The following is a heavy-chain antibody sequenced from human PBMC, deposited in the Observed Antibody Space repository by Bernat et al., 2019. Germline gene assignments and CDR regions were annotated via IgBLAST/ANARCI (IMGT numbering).Heavy chain of an antibody. CDR3: ARGPDIYGDYEYPWSNFDY. V-gene: IGHV4-34*01. D-gene: IGHD4-17*01. J-gene: IGHJ4*02. Sequence: QVQLQQWGAGLLKPSETLSLTCAVYGGSFSGYYWSWIRQPPGKGLEWIGEINHSGSTNYNPSLKSRVTISVDTSKNQFSLKLSSVTAADTAVYYCARGPDIYGDYEYPWSNFDYWGQGTLVTVSS. CDR2: INHSGST. CDR1: GGSFSGYY.